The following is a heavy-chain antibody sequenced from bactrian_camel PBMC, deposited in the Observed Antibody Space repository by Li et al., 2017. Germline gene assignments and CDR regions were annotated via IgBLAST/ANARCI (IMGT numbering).Heavy chain of an antibody. CDR3: ATERPVWEWGPEYNY. D-gene: IGHD3*01. CDR1: GFTFSTYA. CDR2: ITSGSAIT. J-gene: IGHJ4*01. Sequence: VQLVESGGGLVQPGGSLKLSCAASGFTFSTYAMTWVRQAPGKGLEWVSSITSGSAITYYADSVKGQFTISRDNAKNTVYLQMNSLKSEDSALYYCATERPVWEWGPEYNYWGQGTQVTVS. V-gene: IGHV3S40*01.